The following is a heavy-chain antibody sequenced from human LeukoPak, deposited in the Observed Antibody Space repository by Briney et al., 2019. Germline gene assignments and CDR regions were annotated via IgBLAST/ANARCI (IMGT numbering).Heavy chain of an antibody. CDR1: GGSISTYY. D-gene: IGHD3-10*01. CDR2: IYYSGST. Sequence: SETLSLTCTVSGGSISTYYWNWIRQPPGKGLEWIGYIYYSGSTNYNPSLKSRVTISVDTSKNQFSLKLSSVTAADTAVYYCARGPYYYGSGSYNIFDYWGQGTLVTVSS. J-gene: IGHJ4*02. CDR3: ARGPYYYGSGSYNIFDY. V-gene: IGHV4-59*12.